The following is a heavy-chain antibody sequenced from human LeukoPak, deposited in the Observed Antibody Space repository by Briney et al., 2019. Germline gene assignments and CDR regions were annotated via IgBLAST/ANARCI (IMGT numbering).Heavy chain of an antibody. J-gene: IGHJ4*02. CDR2: IYYSGST. D-gene: IGHD6-19*01. CDR1: GGSISSSSYY. CDR3: ASGIGWYY. V-gene: IGHV4-39*01. Sequence: PSETLSLTCTVSGGSISSSSYYWGWIRQPPGKGLEWIGSIYYSGSTYYNPSLKSRVTISVDTSKNQFSLKLSSVTAADTAVYYCASGIGWYYWGQGTLVTVSS.